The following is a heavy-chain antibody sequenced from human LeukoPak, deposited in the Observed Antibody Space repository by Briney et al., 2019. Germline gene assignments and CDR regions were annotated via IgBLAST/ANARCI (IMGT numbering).Heavy chain of an antibody. CDR3: ARNGDSSSWYHEFDP. V-gene: IGHV1-69*13. D-gene: IGHD6-13*01. J-gene: IGHJ5*02. CDR1: GYTFTSYG. CDR2: IIPIFGTA. Sequence: ASVKVSCKASGYTFTSYGISWVRQAPGQGLEWMGGIIPIFGTANYAQKFQGRVTITADESTSTAYMELSSLRSEDTAVYYCARNGDSSSWYHEFDPWGQGTLVTVSS.